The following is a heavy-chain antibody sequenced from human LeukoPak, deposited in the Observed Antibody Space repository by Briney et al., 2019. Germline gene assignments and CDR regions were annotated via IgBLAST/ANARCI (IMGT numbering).Heavy chain of an antibody. CDR1: GITFRSYA. V-gene: IGHV3-23*01. Sequence: PGGSLRLSCVASGITFRSYAMSWVRQAPGKGLEWVSVISGSGGSTNYADSVKGRVTISRDNSKNTLYLQMNSLRAEDTAVYYCAKEDGGNYHLEYYYFDYWGQGTLVTVSS. CDR3: AKEDGGNYHLEYYYFDY. D-gene: IGHD4-23*01. CDR2: ISGSGGST. J-gene: IGHJ4*02.